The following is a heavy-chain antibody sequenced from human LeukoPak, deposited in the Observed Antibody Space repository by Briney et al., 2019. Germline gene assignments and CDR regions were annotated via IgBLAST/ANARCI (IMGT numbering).Heavy chain of an antibody. CDR2: IFYSGST. CDR3: AREGNSGSTLGPFDY. D-gene: IGHD1-26*01. V-gene: IGHV4-59*01. CDR1: GGSISNYY. J-gene: IGHJ4*02. Sequence: PSETLSLTCTVSGGSISNYYWSWIRQPPGKGLEWIRYIFYSGSTNYNPSLKSRVTISVDTSKNQFSLKLSSVTAADTAVYYCAREGNSGSTLGPFDYWGQGTLVTVSS.